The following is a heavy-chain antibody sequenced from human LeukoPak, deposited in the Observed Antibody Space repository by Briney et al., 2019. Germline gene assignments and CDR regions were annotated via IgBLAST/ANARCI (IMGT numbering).Heavy chain of an antibody. J-gene: IGHJ4*02. D-gene: IGHD4-23*01. Sequence: SETLSLTCTVSGGSLSSYYWSWIRQPPGKGLEWIGNIYYSGSTNYNPSLKSRVTISVDTSKNQFSLKVSSVTAADTAAYYCARDGGGNSRPFDYWGQGTPVTVSS. CDR3: ARDGGGNSRPFDY. CDR1: GGSLSSYY. CDR2: IYYSGST. V-gene: IGHV4-59*01.